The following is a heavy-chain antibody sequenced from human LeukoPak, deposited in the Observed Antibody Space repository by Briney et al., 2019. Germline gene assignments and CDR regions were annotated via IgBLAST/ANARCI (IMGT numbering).Heavy chain of an antibody. Sequence: GGSLRLSCAASGFAFSSYWMHWVRQVPGKGLVWVSRINSDGSSTSYADSVKGRFTISRDNAKNTLYLQMNSLRAEDTAVYYCARDLPLGYCSSTSCYTGMDVWGQGTTVTVSS. CDR2: INSDGSST. J-gene: IGHJ6*02. CDR3: ARDLPLGYCSSTSCYTGMDV. CDR1: GFAFSSYW. V-gene: IGHV3-74*01. D-gene: IGHD2-2*02.